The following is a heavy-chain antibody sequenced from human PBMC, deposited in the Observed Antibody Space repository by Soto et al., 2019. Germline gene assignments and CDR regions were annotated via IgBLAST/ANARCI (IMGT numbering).Heavy chain of an antibody. CDR2: ISAYNGNT. CDR1: GYTFTSYG. Sequence: QVQLVQSGAEVKKPGASVKVSCKASGYTFTSYGISWVRQAPGQGLGWMGWISAYNGNTNYAQKLQGRVDMTTDTSTSRAYRELSGLRSADTAVYYRARVMADGVDFDYWGQGNLVTVSS. CDR3: ARVMADGVDFDY. J-gene: IGHJ4*02. D-gene: IGHD4-17*01. V-gene: IGHV1-18*01.